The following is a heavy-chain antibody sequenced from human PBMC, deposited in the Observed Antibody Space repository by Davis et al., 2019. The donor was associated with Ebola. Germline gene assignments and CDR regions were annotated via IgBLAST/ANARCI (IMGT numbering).Heavy chain of an antibody. V-gene: IGHV4-61*01. CDR1: GGSVSSDTYY. CDR3: ARDPYDGGWFDP. D-gene: IGHD3-22*01. CDR2: ISNSGST. J-gene: IGHJ5*02. Sequence: SETLSLTCTVSGGSVSSDTYYWSWIRQPPGKGLEWIGYISNSGSTNYNPSLKSRVTISVDTSKNQFSLKLSSVTAADTAVYYCARDPYDGGWFDPWGQGTLVTVSS.